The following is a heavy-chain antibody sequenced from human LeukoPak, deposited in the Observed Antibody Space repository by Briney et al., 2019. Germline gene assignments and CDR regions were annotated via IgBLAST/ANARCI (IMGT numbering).Heavy chain of an antibody. Sequence: SETLSLTCAVSGYSISTGRYWGWIRQPPGKGLEWIGSIYQSGSTYYNPSLKSRVTISVDTSKNQFSLDLRSVTAADTAVYYCARSLSTAGIDYWGQGTLVTVSS. D-gene: IGHD2-2*01. CDR1: GYSISTGRY. CDR3: ARSLSTAGIDY. CDR2: IYQSGST. V-gene: IGHV4-38-2*01. J-gene: IGHJ4*02.